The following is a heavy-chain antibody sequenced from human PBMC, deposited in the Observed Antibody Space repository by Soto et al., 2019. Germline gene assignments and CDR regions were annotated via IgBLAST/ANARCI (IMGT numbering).Heavy chain of an antibody. CDR2: ISAYNGNT. J-gene: IGHJ4*02. Sequence: ASVKVSCTASGYTFTSYGISWVRQAPGQGLEWMGWISAYNGNTNYAQKLQGRVTMTTDTSTSTAYMELRSLRSDDTAVYYCARWEYDYIWGSYRPFDYWGQGTLVTVSS. CDR1: GYTFTSYG. D-gene: IGHD3-16*02. CDR3: ARWEYDYIWGSYRPFDY. V-gene: IGHV1-18*01.